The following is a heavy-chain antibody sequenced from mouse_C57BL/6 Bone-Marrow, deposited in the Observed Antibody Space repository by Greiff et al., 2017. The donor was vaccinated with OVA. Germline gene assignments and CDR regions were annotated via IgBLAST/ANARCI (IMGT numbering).Heavy chain of an antibody. V-gene: IGHV1-69*01. CDR1: GYTFTSYW. Sequence: QVQLQQPGAELVMPGASVKLSCKASGYTFTSYWMHWVKQRPGQGLEWIGEIDPSDSYTNYNQKFKGKSTLTVDTSSSTAYMQLSSLTSEDSAVYYCARDNYVWFAYWGQGTLVTVSA. J-gene: IGHJ3*01. CDR2: IDPSDSYT. D-gene: IGHD1-3*01. CDR3: ARDNYVWFAY.